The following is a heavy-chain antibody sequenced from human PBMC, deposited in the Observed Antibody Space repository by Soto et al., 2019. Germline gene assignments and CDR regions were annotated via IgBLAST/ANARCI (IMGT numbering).Heavy chain of an antibody. CDR1: GGTFGSYA. Sequence: QVQLVQSGAEVKKPGSSVKVSCKASGGTFGSYAISWVRQAPGQGLEWMGGIIPIFGTANYAQKFQGRVTITADESTSTAYMELSSLRSEDTAVYYCARERYCSGGSCYVWFDPWGQGTLVTVSS. CDR2: IIPIFGTA. V-gene: IGHV1-69*01. J-gene: IGHJ5*02. CDR3: ARERYCSGGSCYVWFDP. D-gene: IGHD2-15*01.